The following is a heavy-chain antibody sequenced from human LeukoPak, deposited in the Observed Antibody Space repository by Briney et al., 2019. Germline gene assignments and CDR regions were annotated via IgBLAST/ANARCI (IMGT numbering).Heavy chain of an antibody. J-gene: IGHJ4*02. D-gene: IGHD4-23*01. Sequence: ASVKVSCKASGYTFPSYFMHWVRQAPGQGLEWMGIINPTGGSTTYAQKFQGRVTMTEDTSTDTAYMELSSLRSEDTAVYYCASDPDYGGNVYRGQGTLVTVSS. CDR1: GYTFPSYF. V-gene: IGHV1-46*01. CDR2: INPTGGST. CDR3: ASDPDYGGNVY.